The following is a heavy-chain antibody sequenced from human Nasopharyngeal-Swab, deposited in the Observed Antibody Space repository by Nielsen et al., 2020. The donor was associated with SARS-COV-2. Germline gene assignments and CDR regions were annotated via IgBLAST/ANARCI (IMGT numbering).Heavy chain of an antibody. D-gene: IGHD3-10*01. CDR2: ISSSSSYT. CDR3: ARETGRITMVRGVIILDYMDV. Sequence: RQAPGKGLEWVSYISSSSSYTNYADSVKGRFTISRDNAKSSLYLQMNSLRAEDTAVYYCARETGRITMVRGVIILDYMDVWGKGTTVTVSS. J-gene: IGHJ6*03. V-gene: IGHV3-11*06.